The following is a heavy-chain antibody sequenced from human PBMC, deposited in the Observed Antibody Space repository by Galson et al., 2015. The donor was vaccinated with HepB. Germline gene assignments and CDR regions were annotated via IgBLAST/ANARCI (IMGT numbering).Heavy chain of an antibody. CDR3: ARAKRGFWSGLTYYYYGMDV. D-gene: IGHD3-3*01. CDR2: IYYSGST. J-gene: IGHJ6*02. Sequence: LSLTCTVSGGSISSGGYYWSWIRQHPGKGLEWIGYIYYSGSTYYNPSLKSQVTISVDTSKNQFSLKLSSVTAADTAVYYCARAKRGFWSGLTYYYYGMDVWGQGTTVTVSS. V-gene: IGHV4-31*01. CDR1: GGSISSGGYY.